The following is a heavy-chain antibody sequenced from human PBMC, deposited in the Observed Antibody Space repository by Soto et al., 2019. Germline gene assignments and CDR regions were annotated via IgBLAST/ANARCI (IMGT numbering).Heavy chain of an antibody. CDR3: ATRNILPTY. Sequence: SETLSLTCTVSGGSISSYYWSWIRQPPGRGLEWIGYIYYSGSTNYNPSLKSRVTISVDTSKNQFSLKLSSVTAADTAVYYCATRNILPTYWGQGTLVTVSS. J-gene: IGHJ1*01. D-gene: IGHD2-21*02. V-gene: IGHV4-59*01. CDR1: GGSISSYY. CDR2: IYYSGST.